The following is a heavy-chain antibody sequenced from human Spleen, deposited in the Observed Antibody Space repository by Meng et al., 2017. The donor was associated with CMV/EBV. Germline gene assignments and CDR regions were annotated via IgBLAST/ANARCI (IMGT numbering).Heavy chain of an antibody. D-gene: IGHD3-22*01. Sequence: SETLSLTCAVYGGSFSGYYWSWIRQPPGKGLEWIGSIYHSGSTYYNPSLKSRVTISVDTSKNQFSLKLSSVTAADTAVYYCARDPYYDSSGYYLDHYWGQGTLVTVSS. V-gene: IGHV4-34*01. CDR1: GGSFSGYY. J-gene: IGHJ4*02. CDR3: ARDPYYDSSGYYLDHY. CDR2: IYHSGST.